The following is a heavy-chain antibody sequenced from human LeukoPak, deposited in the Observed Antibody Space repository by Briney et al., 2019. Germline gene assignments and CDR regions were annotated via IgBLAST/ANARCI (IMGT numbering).Heavy chain of an antibody. CDR3: ASGRRNGYLYWDY. J-gene: IGHJ4*02. CDR1: GGSFSGYY. Sequence: SETLSLTCAVYGGSFSGYYWSWLRQPPGKGLEWIGEINHSGSTNYHPSLKSRVTISVDTSKNQFSLKLSSLTAADTAVYYCASGRRNGYLYWDYWGQGTLVTVSS. D-gene: IGHD5-24*01. CDR2: INHSGST. V-gene: IGHV4-34*01.